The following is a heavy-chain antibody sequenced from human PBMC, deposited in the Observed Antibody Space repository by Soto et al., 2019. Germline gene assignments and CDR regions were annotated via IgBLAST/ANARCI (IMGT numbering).Heavy chain of an antibody. V-gene: IGHV4-61*01. CDR1: GGSVSSGSYY. CDR3: ARRGSFDSSHYFDY. J-gene: IGHJ4*02. Sequence: SETLSLTCTVSGGSVSSGSYYWSWIRQPPGKGLEWIGYIYYSGSTNYNPSLKSRVTISVDTSKNQFSLKLSSVTAADTAVYYCARRGSFDSSHYFDYWGQGTPVTVSS. D-gene: IGHD3-3*02. CDR2: IYYSGST.